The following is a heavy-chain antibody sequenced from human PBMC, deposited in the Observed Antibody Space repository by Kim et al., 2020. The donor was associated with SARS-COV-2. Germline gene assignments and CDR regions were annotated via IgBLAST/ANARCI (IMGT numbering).Heavy chain of an antibody. Sequence: GALRLSCAASGFTFSSYGMHWVRQAPGKGLEWVAVISYDGSNKYYADSVKGRFTISRDNSKNTLYLQMNSLRAEDTAVYYCARILTRDGYNGYWGQGTLVTVSS. CDR3: ARILTRDGYNGY. CDR2: ISYDGSNK. D-gene: IGHD5-12*01. J-gene: IGHJ4*02. V-gene: IGHV3-33*05. CDR1: GFTFSSYG.